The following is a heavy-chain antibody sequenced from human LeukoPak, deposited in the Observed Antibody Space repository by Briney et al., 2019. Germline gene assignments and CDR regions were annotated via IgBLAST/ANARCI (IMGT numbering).Heavy chain of an antibody. CDR2: ISSDGGAK. J-gene: IGHJ4*02. V-gene: IGHV3-30*18. CDR1: GFTFTSYS. D-gene: IGHD2-21*02. Sequence: GGSLRLSCAASGFTFTSYSIHWVRQTPGKGLEWMTVISSDGGAKFHADSVKGRFTISRDNSKNTVYLQMNSLRAEDSAVYYCAKEGCSGACSEDYFDNWGQGTLVTVAS. CDR3: AKEGCSGACSEDYFDN.